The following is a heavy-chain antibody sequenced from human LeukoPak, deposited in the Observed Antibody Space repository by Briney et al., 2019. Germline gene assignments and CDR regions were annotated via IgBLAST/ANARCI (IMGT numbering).Heavy chain of an antibody. J-gene: IGHJ5*02. V-gene: IGHV3-64*01. D-gene: IGHD1-26*01. CDR3: ARGMEGATPENWFDP. Sequence: PGGSLRLSCAASGFTFSSYAMHWVRQAPGKGLEYVSAISSNGGSTYYANSVKGRFTISRDNSKNTLYLQMGSLRAEDMAVYYCARGMEGATPENWFDPWGQGTLVTVSS. CDR2: ISSNGGST. CDR1: GFTFSSYA.